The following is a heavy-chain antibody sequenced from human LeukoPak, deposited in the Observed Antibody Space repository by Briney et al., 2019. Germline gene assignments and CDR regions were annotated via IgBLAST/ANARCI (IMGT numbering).Heavy chain of an antibody. J-gene: IGHJ6*03. Sequence: ASVKVSCKASGYTFTSYGISWVRQAPGQGLEWMGGIIPIFGTANYAQKFQGRVTITTDESTSTAYMELSSLRSEDTAVYYCARGPLLSGPFYYYYMDVWGKGTTVTVSS. CDR1: GYTFTSYG. D-gene: IGHD2-15*01. CDR3: ARGPLLSGPFYYYYMDV. CDR2: IIPIFGTA. V-gene: IGHV1-69*05.